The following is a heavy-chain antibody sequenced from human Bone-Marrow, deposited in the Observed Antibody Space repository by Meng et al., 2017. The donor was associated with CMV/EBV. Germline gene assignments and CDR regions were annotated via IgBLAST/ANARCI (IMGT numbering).Heavy chain of an antibody. V-gene: IGHV4-30-4*08. J-gene: IGHJ4*02. Sequence: QVHLQELGPELVKPSQTLSLTCSFSGGSISSGDYYWGWIRQPPGKGLEWIGYIYYSGSTYYNPSLKSRVTISVDTSKNQFTLKLSSVTAADTAVYYCASMLTGDPLRDYWGQGTLVTVSS. D-gene: IGHD7-27*01. CDR1: GGSISSGDYY. CDR3: ASMLTGDPLRDY. CDR2: IYYSGST.